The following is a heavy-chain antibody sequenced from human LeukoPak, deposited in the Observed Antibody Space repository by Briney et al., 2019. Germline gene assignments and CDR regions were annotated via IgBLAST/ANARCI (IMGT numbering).Heavy chain of an antibody. CDR3: ARGAMVLYYYYYGMDV. CDR2: IYYSGST. D-gene: IGHD5-18*01. V-gene: IGHV4-39*01. J-gene: IGHJ6*02. CDR1: GGSISSSSYY. Sequence: SETLSLTCTVSGGSISSSSYYWGWIRQPPGKGLEWIGSIYYSGSTYYNPSLKSRVTISVDTSKNQFSLKLSSVTAADTAVYYCARGAMVLYYYYYGMDVWGQGTTVTVSS.